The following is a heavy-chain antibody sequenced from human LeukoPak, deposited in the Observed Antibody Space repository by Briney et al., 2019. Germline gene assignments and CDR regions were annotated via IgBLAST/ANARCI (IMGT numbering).Heavy chain of an antibody. D-gene: IGHD6-19*01. V-gene: IGHV3-66*01. CDR1: GFTVSSNY. Sequence: GGSLRLSCAASGFTVSSNYMSWVRQAPGKGLEWVSVIYSGGSTSYADTVKGRFTISRDNPKNTVYLQMNILRAEDTAVYYCAREGPSISSGWPGLFDYWGQGTLVIVSS. CDR3: AREGPSISSGWPGLFDY. J-gene: IGHJ4*02. CDR2: IYSGGST.